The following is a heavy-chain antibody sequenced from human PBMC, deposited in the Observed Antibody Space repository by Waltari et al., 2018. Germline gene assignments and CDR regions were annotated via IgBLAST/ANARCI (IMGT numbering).Heavy chain of an antibody. J-gene: IGHJ4*02. CDR2: IYYSGST. CDR1: GGSISSYY. Sequence: QVQLQESGPGLVKPSETLSLTCTVSGGSISSYYWSWIRQPPGKGLEWIGYIYYSGSTNYNPSLKSRVTISVDTSKNQFSLKLSSVTAADTAVYYCARQTHPGWYYFDYWGQGTLVTVSS. V-gene: IGHV4-59*08. D-gene: IGHD6-19*01. CDR3: ARQTHPGWYYFDY.